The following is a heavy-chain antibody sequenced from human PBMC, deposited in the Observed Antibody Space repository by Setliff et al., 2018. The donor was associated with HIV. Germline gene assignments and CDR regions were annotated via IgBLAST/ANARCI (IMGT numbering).Heavy chain of an antibody. CDR2: IIPMYGVT. D-gene: IGHD6-19*01. CDR3: ARYLIAVDEYYYYGMDV. V-gene: IGHV1-69*05. J-gene: IGHJ6*02. CDR1: GGTFSSYV. Sequence: GASVKVSCKASGGTFSSYVISWVRQAPGQGPEWMGGIIPMYGVTNYAQKFQGRVTITTDESTSTAYMELSSLRSEDTAVYYCARYLIAVDEYYYYGMDVWGQGTTVTVSS.